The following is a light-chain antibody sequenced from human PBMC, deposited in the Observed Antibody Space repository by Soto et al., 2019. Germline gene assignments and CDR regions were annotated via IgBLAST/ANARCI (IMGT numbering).Light chain of an antibody. Sequence: EIVLTQSPGTLSLSPGERATLSRSASQSVSSSYLAWYQQKPGQAPRLLIYGASSRATGIPDRFSGSGSGTDFTLTISRLEPEDFAVYYCQQYGSSLLTFGGGTKVDI. CDR2: GAS. V-gene: IGKV3-20*01. CDR1: QSVSSSY. J-gene: IGKJ4*01. CDR3: QQYGSSLLT.